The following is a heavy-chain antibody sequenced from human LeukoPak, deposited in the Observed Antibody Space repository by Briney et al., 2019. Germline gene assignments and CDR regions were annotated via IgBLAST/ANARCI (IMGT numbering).Heavy chain of an antibody. V-gene: IGHV3-53*01. CDR1: GFTVSSNY. D-gene: IGHD6-19*01. CDR3: ARAPSGWSDYWYFDL. J-gene: IGHJ2*01. CDR2: IYSGGVT. Sequence: PGGSLRLSCAASGFTVSSNYMGWVRQAPGKGLEWVSLIYSGGVTYYADSVKGRFIISRDNSKNTLFLQMNSLRAEDTAVYYCARAPSGWSDYWYFDLWGCGTLVTVSS.